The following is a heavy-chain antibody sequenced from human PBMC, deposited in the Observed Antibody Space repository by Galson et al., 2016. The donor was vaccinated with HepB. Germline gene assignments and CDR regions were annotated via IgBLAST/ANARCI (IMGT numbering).Heavy chain of an antibody. V-gene: IGHV3-23*01. D-gene: IGHD1-26*01. CDR1: ELSFSRYA. J-gene: IGHJ4*02. CDR3: AASWSSEFDY. CDR2: LCGRGESA. Sequence: SLRLSCAASELSFSRYAMNWVRQAPGKGLEWVSGLCGRGESAYYADSVGGRFTISKDNSKNTLFLQVNSLRAEDTALYYCAASWSSEFDYWGQGTLVTVSS.